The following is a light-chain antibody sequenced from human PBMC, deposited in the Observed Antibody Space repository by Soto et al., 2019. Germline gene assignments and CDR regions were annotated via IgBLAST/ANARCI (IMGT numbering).Light chain of an antibody. V-gene: IGKV1-39*01. Sequence: DIQVTQSPSSLSASVGDRVTITFRASQIISSYLTWYQQKPGKAPKLLIYAASSLQSGVPSRFSGSGSGTHFTLTLSSLQPEDFATYYCQPANTCPLTFGQGTRLEIK. CDR3: QPANTCPLT. J-gene: IGKJ5*01. CDR2: AAS. CDR1: QIISSY.